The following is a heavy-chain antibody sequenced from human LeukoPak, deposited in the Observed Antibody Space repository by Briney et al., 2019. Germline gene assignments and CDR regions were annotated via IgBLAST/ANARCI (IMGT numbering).Heavy chain of an antibody. CDR2: VYATGTT. CDR3: ARQPAADPHTRYFFDY. J-gene: IGHJ4*02. Sequence: PSETLSLTCTVSGGSISSYYWSWIRQPPGKGLEWIGFVYATGTTNYNPSLKSRLPISVDSSKNQFSLNLSSVTAADTAVYYCARQPAADPHTRYFFDYWGQGTLVSVSS. CDR1: GGSISSYY. D-gene: IGHD6-25*01. V-gene: IGHV4-59*08.